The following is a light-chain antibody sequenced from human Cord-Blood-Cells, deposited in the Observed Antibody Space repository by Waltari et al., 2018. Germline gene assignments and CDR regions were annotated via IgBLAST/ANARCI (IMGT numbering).Light chain of an antibody. CDR3: PQYGSSART. V-gene: IGKV3-20*01. CDR2: GAS. CDR1: QSVSSSY. Sequence: IVSTPSPGSLSLCPGERATFPCRASQSVSSSYLPWNHQKPGQAPTLLIYGASSRAAGVPDRFSGSAVGTDFTLTISRLEPEDFAVYCCPQYGSSARTFGQGTTVEIK. J-gene: IGKJ1*01.